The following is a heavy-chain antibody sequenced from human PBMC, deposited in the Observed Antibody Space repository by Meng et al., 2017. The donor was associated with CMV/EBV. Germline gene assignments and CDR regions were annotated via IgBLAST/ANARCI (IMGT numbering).Heavy chain of an antibody. CDR2: IIPIFGTA. CDR1: GGTFSSYA. J-gene: IGHJ4*02. D-gene: IGHD1-7*01. CDR3: ARGSGAGTTWSYFDY. V-gene: IGHV1-69*12. Sequence: VPLVQSGAGVKKPGSSVKVPCKASGGTFSSYAISWVRQAPGQGLEWMGGIIPIFGTATYAQKFQGRVTITVDESTSTAYMELSSLRSEDTAVYYCARGSGAGTTWSYFDYWGQGTLVTVSS.